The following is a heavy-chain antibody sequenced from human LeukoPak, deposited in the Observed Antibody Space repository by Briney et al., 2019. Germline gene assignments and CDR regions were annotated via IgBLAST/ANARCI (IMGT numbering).Heavy chain of an antibody. J-gene: IGHJ4*02. CDR2: IYHSGST. D-gene: IGHD4-17*01. CDR3: ARHMKGRGLLTVTKYYFDY. V-gene: IGHV4-34*01. Sequence: SETLSLTCAVYGGSFSGYYWSWIRQPPGKGLEWIGEIYHSGSTNYNPSLKSRVTISVDTSKNQFSLKLSSVTAADTAVYYCARHMKGRGLLTVTKYYFDYWGQGTLVTVSS. CDR1: GGSFSGYY.